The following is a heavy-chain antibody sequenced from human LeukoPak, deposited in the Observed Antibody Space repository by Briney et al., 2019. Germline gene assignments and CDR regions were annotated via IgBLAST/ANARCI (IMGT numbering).Heavy chain of an antibody. CDR1: GGSISSSDYS. CDR3: ARGLYGSNSPSYCFDS. CDR2: IHHSGST. V-gene: IGHV4-30-2*01. Sequence: PSETLSLTCAVSGGSISSSDYSWNWIRQPPGKGLEWIGYIHHSGSTYHNPSLKSRVTISVDRSKNQFSLKLTSVTAADTAVYYCARGLYGSNSPSYCFDSWGQGTLVTVSS. J-gene: IGHJ4*02. D-gene: IGHD2-2*01.